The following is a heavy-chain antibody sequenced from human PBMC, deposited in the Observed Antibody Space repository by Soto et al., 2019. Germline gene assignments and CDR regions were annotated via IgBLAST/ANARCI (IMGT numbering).Heavy chain of an antibody. Sequence: PGGSLRLSSSVSGFTFTSYAMTWVRQAPGKGLEWVSAISGSGGSEFYADSVKGRFTIPRDNSKNTLYLQMKSLRAEDTALYYCAKGDTTMITDYYAMDVWGQGTTVTVSS. CDR1: GFTFTSYA. CDR2: ISGSGGSE. V-gene: IGHV3-23*01. CDR3: AKGDTTMITDYYAMDV. J-gene: IGHJ6*02. D-gene: IGHD5-18*01.